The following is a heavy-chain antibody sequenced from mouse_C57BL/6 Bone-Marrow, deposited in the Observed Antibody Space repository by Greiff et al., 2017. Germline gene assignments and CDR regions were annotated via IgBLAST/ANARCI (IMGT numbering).Heavy chain of an antibody. J-gene: IGHJ4*01. CDR2: IYPSDSET. D-gene: IGHD2-4*01. CDR1: GYTFTSYW. V-gene: IGHV1-61*01. CDR3: ARFYDYGGGYAMDY. Sequence: VKLQQPGAELVRPGSSVKLSCKASGYTFTSYWMDWVKQRPGQGLEWIGNIYPSDSETHYNQKFKDKATLTVDKSSSTAYMQLSSLTSEDSAVYYCARFYDYGGGYAMDYWGQGTSVTVSS.